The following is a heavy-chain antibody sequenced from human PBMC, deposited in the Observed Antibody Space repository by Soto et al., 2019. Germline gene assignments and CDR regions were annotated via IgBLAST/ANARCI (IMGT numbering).Heavy chain of an antibody. Sequence: EYLKISCHGSGYSVLSYWIVVVRLMYVKGLECMGVISPSAAPVTYHPSFHGHVTNAAHKSITTAYLAWHSLKASDSAIYYFTRVPLALPGTRWVFDSWGQGTQVTVSS. CDR3: TRVPLALPGTRWVFDS. CDR2: ISPSAAPV. J-gene: IGHJ4*02. CDR1: GYSVLSYW. D-gene: IGHD2-2*01. V-gene: IGHV5-51*01.